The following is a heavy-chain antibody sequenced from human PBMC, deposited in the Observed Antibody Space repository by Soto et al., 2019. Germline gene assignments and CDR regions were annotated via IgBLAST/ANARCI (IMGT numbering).Heavy chain of an antibody. V-gene: IGHV4-39*01. J-gene: IGHJ4*02. CDR1: GGSSSSTSYH. D-gene: IGHD3-22*01. Sequence: QLQLQESGPGLVKPSETLSLTCSVSGGSSSSTSYHWVWIRQPPGKGLEWIGSLDYNGATFYNPSLKSRVIISADASKNQFALKVNSVTAADTALYYCARNYYDGSGLFYWVQGTLVTVSS. CDR2: LDYNGAT. CDR3: ARNYYDGSGLFY.